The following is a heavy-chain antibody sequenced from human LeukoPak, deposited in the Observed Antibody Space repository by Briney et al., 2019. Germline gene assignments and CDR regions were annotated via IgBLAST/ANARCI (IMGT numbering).Heavy chain of an antibody. CDR3: ARRPLEPPLFDY. CDR1: GGTFSSYA. Sequence: ASVKVSCKASGGTFSSYAISWVRQAPGQGLEWMGGIIPIFGTANYAQKFQGRVTITADESTSTAYMELSSLRSEDTAVYYCARRPLEPPLFDYWGQGTLVTVSS. CDR2: IIPIFGTA. D-gene: IGHD1-1*01. J-gene: IGHJ4*02. V-gene: IGHV1-69*13.